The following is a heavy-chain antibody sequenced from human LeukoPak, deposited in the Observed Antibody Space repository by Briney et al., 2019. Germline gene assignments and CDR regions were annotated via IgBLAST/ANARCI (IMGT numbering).Heavy chain of an antibody. CDR1: GYSISSGYY. CDR3: ARDTLPTYYDFWSGYYTPKWFDP. J-gene: IGHJ5*02. V-gene: IGHV4-38-2*02. D-gene: IGHD3-3*01. CDR2: IYHSGST. Sequence: SETLSLTCTVSGYSISSGYYWGWIRQPPGEGLEWIGSIYHSGSTYYNPSLKSRVTISVDTSKNQFSLKLSSVTAADTAVYYCARDTLPTYYDFWSGYYTPKWFDPWGQGTLVTVSS.